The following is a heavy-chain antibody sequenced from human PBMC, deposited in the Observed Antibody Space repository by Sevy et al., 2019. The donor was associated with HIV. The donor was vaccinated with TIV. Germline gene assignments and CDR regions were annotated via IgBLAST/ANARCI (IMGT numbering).Heavy chain of an antibody. D-gene: IGHD3-3*01. CDR2: MNPNSGNT. J-gene: IGHJ6*02. Sequence: ASVKVSCKASGYTFTSYDINWVRQATGQGLEWMGWMNPNSGNTGYAQKFQGRVTITRNTSISTAYRELSSLRSEDTAVYYCARGGTMFGVVNPWGWLSTSDYYYYGMDVWGQGTTVTVSS. CDR3: ARGGTMFGVVNPWGWLSTSDYYYYGMDV. CDR1: GYTFTSYD. V-gene: IGHV1-8*03.